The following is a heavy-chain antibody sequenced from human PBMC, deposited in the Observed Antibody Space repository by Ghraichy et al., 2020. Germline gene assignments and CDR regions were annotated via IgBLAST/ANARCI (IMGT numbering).Heavy chain of an antibody. Sequence: GGSLRLSCAASGFTFSSYAMHWVRQAPGKRLEWVAVISYDGSNKYYADSVKGRFTISRDNSKNTLYLQMNSLRAEDTAVYYCVRGGVYGSGSYYSGYWGQGTLVTVSS. CDR3: VRGGVYGSGSYYSGY. D-gene: IGHD3-10*01. V-gene: IGHV3-30-3*01. CDR1: GFTFSSYA. J-gene: IGHJ4*02. CDR2: ISYDGSNK.